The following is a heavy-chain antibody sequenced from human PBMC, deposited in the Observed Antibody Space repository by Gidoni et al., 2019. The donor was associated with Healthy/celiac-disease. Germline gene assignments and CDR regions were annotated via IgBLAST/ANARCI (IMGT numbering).Heavy chain of an antibody. V-gene: IGHV4-34*01. Sequence: QVQLQQWGAGLLKPSETLSLTCAVYGGSFSGYYWSWIRQPPGKGLEWIGEINHSGSTNYNPSLKSRVTISVDTSKNQFSLKLSSVTAADTAVYYCARGRNYDYVWGSYRPGGYFDYWGQGTLVTVSS. CDR2: INHSGST. CDR3: ARGRNYDYVWGSYRPGGYFDY. CDR1: GGSFSGYY. D-gene: IGHD3-16*02. J-gene: IGHJ4*02.